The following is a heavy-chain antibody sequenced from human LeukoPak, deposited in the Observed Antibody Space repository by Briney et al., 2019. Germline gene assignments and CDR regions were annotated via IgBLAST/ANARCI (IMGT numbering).Heavy chain of an antibody. CDR1: GGTFSSYA. V-gene: IGHV1-69*01. J-gene: IGHJ4*02. Sequence: SVKVSCKASGGTFSSYAISWVRQAPGQGLEWMGGIIPIFSTANYAQKFQGRVTITADESTSTAYMELSSLRSEDTAVYYCARGLNSGSYGYFDYWGQGTLVTVSS. CDR3: ARGLNSGSYGYFDY. CDR2: IIPIFSTA. D-gene: IGHD1-26*01.